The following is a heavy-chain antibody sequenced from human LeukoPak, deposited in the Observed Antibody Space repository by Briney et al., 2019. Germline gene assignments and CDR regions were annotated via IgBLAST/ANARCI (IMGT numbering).Heavy chain of an antibody. V-gene: IGHV4-4*07. CDR3: ARVQLTTVTGYFDY. CDR2: IYTSGST. D-gene: IGHD4-17*01. Sequence: SGTLSLTCTVSGGSISSYYWSWIRQPAGKGLEWIGRIYTSGSTNYNPSLKSRVTMSVDTSKNQFSLKLSSVTAADTAVYYCARVQLTTVTGYFDYWGQGTLVTVSS. CDR1: GGSISSYY. J-gene: IGHJ4*02.